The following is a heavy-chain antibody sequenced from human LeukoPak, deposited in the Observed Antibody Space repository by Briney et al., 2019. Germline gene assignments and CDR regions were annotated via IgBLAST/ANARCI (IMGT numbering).Heavy chain of an antibody. V-gene: IGHV3-23*01. CDR2: ISGAGT. D-gene: IGHD4-17*01. CDR3: ARDPNGNYVGAFDFQR. Sequence: GGSLTLSCAASGFTFSSYALTWVRQAPGRGLEWVSSISGAGTYYADSVKGRFSISRDNYKNTLYLQMSSLRAEDTAVYYCARDPNGNYVGAFDFQRWGQGTLVTVSS. CDR1: GFTFSSYA. J-gene: IGHJ1*01.